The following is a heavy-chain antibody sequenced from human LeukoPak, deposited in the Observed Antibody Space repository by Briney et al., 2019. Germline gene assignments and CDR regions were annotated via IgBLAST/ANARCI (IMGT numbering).Heavy chain of an antibody. D-gene: IGHD6-13*01. V-gene: IGHV3-73*01. CDR3: TRRSDTAAGTSAVDY. J-gene: IGHJ4*02. CDR2: IRSKVNSYTT. Sequence: GRSLRPSCAASGFTFSGSAMHWVRQASGKGLEWVGRIRSKVNSYTTAYAASVKGRFTISRDDSKNTAYLQMNSLKAEDTAVYYCTRRSDTAAGTSAVDYWGQGTLVTVSS. CDR1: GFTFSGSA.